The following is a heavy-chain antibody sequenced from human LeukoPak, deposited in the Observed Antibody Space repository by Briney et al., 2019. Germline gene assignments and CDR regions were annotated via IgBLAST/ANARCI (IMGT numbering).Heavy chain of an antibody. CDR2: IYTSGST. CDR3: ARQPHDFWSGYYSTWFFDL. J-gene: IGHJ2*01. CDR1: GGSISSYY. D-gene: IGHD3-3*01. Sequence: SETLSLPCTVSGGSISSYYWNWIRQPPGKGLEWIGYIYTSGSTTYNPSLKSRVTISVDTSKNQFSLKLSSVTAADTAVYYCARQPHDFWSGYYSTWFFDLWGRGTLVTVSS. V-gene: IGHV4-4*09.